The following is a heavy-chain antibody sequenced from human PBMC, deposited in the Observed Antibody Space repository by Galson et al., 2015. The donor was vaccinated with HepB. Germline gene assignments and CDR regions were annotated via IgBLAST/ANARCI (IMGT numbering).Heavy chain of an antibody. V-gene: IGHV3-30*02. D-gene: IGHD5-18*01. J-gene: IGHJ4*02. Sequence: SLRLSCAASGFTFSSYGMHWVRQAPGKGLEWVAFIRYDGSNKYYADSVKGRFTISRDNSKNTLYLQMNSLRAETTAVYYCAKDLVDTAMVVDYWGQGTLVTVSS. CDR1: GFTFSSYG. CDR3: AKDLVDTAMVVDY. CDR2: IRYDGSNK.